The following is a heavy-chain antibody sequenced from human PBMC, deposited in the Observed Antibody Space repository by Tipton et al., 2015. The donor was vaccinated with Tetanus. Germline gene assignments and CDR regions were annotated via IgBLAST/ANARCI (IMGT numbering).Heavy chain of an antibody. Sequence: SLRLSCVASGFTFSSYAMHWVRQAPGKGLEWIGEINHSGSTNYNPSLKSRVTISVDTSKNQFSLKLSSVTAADTGVYYCARGWYCSGGSCYSGHDAFDIWGQGTMVTVSS. CDR1: GFTFSSYA. V-gene: IGHV4-34*01. D-gene: IGHD2-15*01. CDR3: ARGWYCSGGSCYSGHDAFDI. J-gene: IGHJ3*02. CDR2: INHSGST.